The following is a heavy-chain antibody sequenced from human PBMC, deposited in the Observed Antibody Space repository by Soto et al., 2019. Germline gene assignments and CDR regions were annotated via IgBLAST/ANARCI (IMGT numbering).Heavy chain of an antibody. Sequence: SETLSLTCAVYGGSFSGYYWSWIRQPPGKGLEWIGEINHSGSTNYNPSLKSRVTISVDTSKNQFSLKLSSVTAADTAVYYCASAKAAADRPFDYWGQGTLVTVSS. CDR1: GGSFSGYY. D-gene: IGHD6-13*01. CDR2: INHSGST. V-gene: IGHV4-34*01. J-gene: IGHJ4*02. CDR3: ASAKAAADRPFDY.